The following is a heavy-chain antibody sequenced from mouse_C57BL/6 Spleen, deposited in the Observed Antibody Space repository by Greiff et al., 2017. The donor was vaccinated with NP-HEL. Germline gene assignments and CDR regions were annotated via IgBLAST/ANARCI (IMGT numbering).Heavy chain of an antibody. Sequence: QVQLKQSGAELARPGASVKLSCKASGYTFTSYGISWVKQRTGQGLEWIGEIYPRSGNTYYNEKFKGKATLTADKSSSTAYMELRSLTSEDSAVYFCARRDDYFFAMDYWGQGTSVTVSS. CDR3: ARRDDYFFAMDY. V-gene: IGHV1-81*01. CDR2: IYPRSGNT. J-gene: IGHJ4*01. CDR1: GYTFTSYG. D-gene: IGHD2-4*01.